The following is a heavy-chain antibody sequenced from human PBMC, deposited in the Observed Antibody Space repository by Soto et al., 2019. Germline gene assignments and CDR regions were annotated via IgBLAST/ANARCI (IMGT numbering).Heavy chain of an antibody. CDR1: GFTFSSYA. CDR3: AKGLTGAPYYAMDV. D-gene: IGHD7-27*01. J-gene: IGHJ6*02. CDR2: ITGSGGRT. Sequence: EVQLLESGGGLVQPGGSLRLSCAASGFTFSSYAMSWVRQAPGKGLEWVSAITGSGGRTYYADSVKGRFTISRDNSKNTLYLQMNSPRAEDTAVYYCAKGLTGAPYYAMDVWGQGTTVTVSS. V-gene: IGHV3-23*01.